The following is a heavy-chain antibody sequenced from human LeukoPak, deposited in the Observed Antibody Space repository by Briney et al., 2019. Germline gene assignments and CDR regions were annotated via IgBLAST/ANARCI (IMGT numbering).Heavy chain of an antibody. CDR2: IIPIFGTA. J-gene: IGHJ3*02. CDR3: ASNWGRLVTTDAFDI. Sequence: SVKVSCKASGGTFSIYAISWVRQAPGQGLEWMGGIIPIFGTANYAQKFQGRVTITADESTSTAYMELSSLRSEDTAVYYCASNWGRLVTTDAFDIWGQGTMATVSS. D-gene: IGHD7-27*01. CDR1: GGTFSIYA. V-gene: IGHV1-69*13.